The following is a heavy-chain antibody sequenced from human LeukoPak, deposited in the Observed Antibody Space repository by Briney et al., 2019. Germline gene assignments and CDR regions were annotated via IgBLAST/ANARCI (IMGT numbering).Heavy chain of an antibody. J-gene: IGHJ4*02. Sequence: GGSLRLSCAASGFTFSNYGIHWVRQAPGKGLEWVAFIRYDGNNKLYADSMKGRFTISRDNSKNTLYLHINSLRAEDTAVYYCVKDNPLDYWGQGTLVIVSS. CDR3: VKDNPLDY. D-gene: IGHD1-14*01. CDR1: GFTFSNYG. V-gene: IGHV3-30*02. CDR2: IRYDGNNK.